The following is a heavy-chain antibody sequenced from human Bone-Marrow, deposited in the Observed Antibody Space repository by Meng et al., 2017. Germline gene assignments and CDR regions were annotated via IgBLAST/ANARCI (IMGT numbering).Heavy chain of an antibody. J-gene: IGHJ5*02. Sequence: KTSHHALWRPSEPWSLPCPVSGGPTWSSSYYWGWVRQPPGKGLEWIGSIYYSGITSYNPSLKSRVTISVDTSKNQFSLKLSSVTAADTAVYYCARAGSGIVVVLDPWGQGTLVTVSS. V-gene: IGHV4-39*07. D-gene: IGHD2-2*01. CDR2: IYYSGIT. CDR1: GGPTWSSSYY. CDR3: ARAGSGIVVVLDP.